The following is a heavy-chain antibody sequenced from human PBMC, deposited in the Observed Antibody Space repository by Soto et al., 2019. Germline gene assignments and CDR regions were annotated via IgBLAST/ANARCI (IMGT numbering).Heavy chain of an antibody. V-gene: IGHV3-23*01. CDR1: GFTFINTG. J-gene: IGHJ4*02. Sequence: PGGSLRLSCAGSGFTFINTGMSWVRQAPGRGLEWVSAITGNGNTTYYADSVKGRFTISRDNSKSTLYLQMNSLRAEDTAVYYCAKIDGYFDYWGQGTLVTVPS. D-gene: IGHD3-22*01. CDR2: ITGNGNTT. CDR3: AKIDGYFDY.